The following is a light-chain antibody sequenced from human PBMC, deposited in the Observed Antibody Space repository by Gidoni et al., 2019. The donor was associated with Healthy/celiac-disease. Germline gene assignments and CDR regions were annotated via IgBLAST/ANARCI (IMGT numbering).Light chain of an antibody. CDR3: QQRSNWPPYT. V-gene: IGKV3-11*01. CDR2: DAS. Sequence: IVLTQSPATLSLSPRERATLSCRASQSVSSYLAWYQQKPGQAPRLLIYDASNRATGIPARFSGSGSGTDFTLTISSLEPEDFAVYYCQQRSNWPPYTFGQGTKLEIQ. J-gene: IGKJ2*01. CDR1: QSVSSY.